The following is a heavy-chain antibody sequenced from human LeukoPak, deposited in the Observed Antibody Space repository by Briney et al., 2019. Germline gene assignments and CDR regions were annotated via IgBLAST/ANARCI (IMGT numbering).Heavy chain of an antibody. CDR1: GYTFTGYY. CDR3: ARDSSYAWYDSSGYYYKT. D-gene: IGHD3-22*01. CDR2: INPNSGGT. J-gene: IGHJ5*02. Sequence: ASVKVSCKASGYTFTGYYMHWVRQAPGQGLEWMGRINPNSGGTNYAQKFQGRVTMTRDTSISTAYMELSRLRSDDTAVYYCARDSSYAWYDSSGYYYKTWGQGTLVTVSS. V-gene: IGHV1-2*06.